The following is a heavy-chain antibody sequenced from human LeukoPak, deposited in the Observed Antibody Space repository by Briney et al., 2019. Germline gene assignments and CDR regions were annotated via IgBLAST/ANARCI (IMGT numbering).Heavy chain of an antibody. Sequence: GGSLRLSCAVSGFTFSSYEMNWVRQAPGKGLEWVSYISSSGSTIYYADSVKGRFTISRDNAKKSLYLQMNSLRAEDTAVYYCTKGGYYGSGEIDYWGQGTLVTVSS. CDR1: GFTFSSYE. CDR3: TKGGYYGSGEIDY. D-gene: IGHD3-10*01. V-gene: IGHV3-48*03. J-gene: IGHJ4*02. CDR2: ISSSGSTI.